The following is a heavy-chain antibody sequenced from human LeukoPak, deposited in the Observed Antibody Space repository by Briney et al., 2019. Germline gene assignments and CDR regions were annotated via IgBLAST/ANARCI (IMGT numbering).Heavy chain of an antibody. J-gene: IGHJ3*02. Sequence: PGGSLRLSCAASGFTFSSYWMSWVRQAPGKGLEWVANIKQDGSEKYYVDSVKGRFTISRDNAKNSLYLQMNSLRAEDTAVYYCARGPYGSGSYYPDDAFDIWGQGTMVTVSS. CDR1: GFTFSSYW. CDR2: IKQDGSEK. CDR3: ARGPYGSGSYYPDDAFDI. V-gene: IGHV3-7*01. D-gene: IGHD3-10*01.